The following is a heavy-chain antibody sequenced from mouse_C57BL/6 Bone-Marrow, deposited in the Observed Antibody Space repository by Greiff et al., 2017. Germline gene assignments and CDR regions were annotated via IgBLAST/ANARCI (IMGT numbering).Heavy chain of an antibody. Sequence: VQLQQPGAELVRPGSSVKLSCKASGYTFTSYWMDWVKQRPGQGLEWIGNIYPSDSETHYNQKFKDKATLTVDKSSSSAYMQLSSLTSEDSAVYYCARELALFAYWGQGTLVTVSA. CDR2: IYPSDSET. CDR3: ARELALFAY. J-gene: IGHJ3*01. CDR1: GYTFTSYW. D-gene: IGHD4-1*01. V-gene: IGHV1-61*01.